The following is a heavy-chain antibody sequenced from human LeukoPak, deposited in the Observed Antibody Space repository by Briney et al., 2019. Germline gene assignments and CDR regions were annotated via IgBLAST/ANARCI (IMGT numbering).Heavy chain of an antibody. D-gene: IGHD3-22*01. J-gene: IGHJ4*02. CDR2: ISGSGGRT. CDR3: ANDPDYFEATGYYGGG. V-gene: IGHV3-23*01. Sequence: GGSLRLSCAASGFTFSSYAMTWVRQAPGKGLEWVSTISGSGGRTYYADSVKGRFTISRDNSKNTLYLQMNNLRAEDTAVYYCANDPDYFEATGYYGGGWGQGTLVTVSS. CDR1: GFTFSSYA.